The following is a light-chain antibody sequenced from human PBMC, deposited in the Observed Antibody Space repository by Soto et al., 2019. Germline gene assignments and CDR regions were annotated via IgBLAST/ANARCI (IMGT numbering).Light chain of an antibody. CDR3: AAWDDSLTGLL. Sequence: QAVVTQPPSASVTPGQRVTFSCSGSGSNIGSNAVNWYQQLPGTAPKLLIYFNTQRPSGVPDRFSGSKSGTSASLAISGLQSEDEADYYCAAWDDSLTGLLIGGGTKLTVL. V-gene: IGLV1-44*01. CDR1: GSNIGSNA. J-gene: IGLJ2*01. CDR2: FNT.